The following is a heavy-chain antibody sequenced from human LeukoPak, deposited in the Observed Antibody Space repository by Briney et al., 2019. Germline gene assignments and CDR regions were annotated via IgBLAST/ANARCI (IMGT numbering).Heavy chain of an antibody. J-gene: IGHJ4*02. CDR3: AKDGWLGGDFDY. V-gene: IGHV3-30*04. CDR1: SFTFSSYA. D-gene: IGHD3-10*01. CDR2: ISYDGSDK. Sequence: GKSLRLSCAASSFTFSSYAMHWVRQAPGKGLEWVAVISYDGSDKFYADSVKGRFTISRDNSKNTLYLQMNSLRAEDTAVYYCAKDGWLGGDFDYWGQGTLVTVSS.